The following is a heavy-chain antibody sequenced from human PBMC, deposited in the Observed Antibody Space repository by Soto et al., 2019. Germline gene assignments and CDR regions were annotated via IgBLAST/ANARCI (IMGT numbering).Heavy chain of an antibody. CDR1: GGSISSYY. D-gene: IGHD3-22*01. J-gene: IGHJ4*02. V-gene: IGHV4-59*01. CDR2: IYHSGST. CDR3: ARVGYYYDSSGSPVFDY. Sequence: SETLSLTCTVSGGSISSYYWSWIRQPPGKGLEWIGYIYHSGSTNYNPSLKSRVTISIDTSKNQFSLKLSSVTAADTAVYYCARVGYYYDSSGSPVFDYWGQGTLVTVSS.